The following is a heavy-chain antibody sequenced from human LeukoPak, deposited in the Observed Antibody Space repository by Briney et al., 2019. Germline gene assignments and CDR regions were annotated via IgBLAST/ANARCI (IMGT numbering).Heavy chain of an antibody. V-gene: IGHV1-69*06. J-gene: IGHJ3*02. D-gene: IGHD1-26*01. CDR2: IIPMSGTA. CDR1: GGTFNSYA. Sequence: SVKVSCKASGGTFNSYAISWVRQAPGQGLEWMGGIIPMSGTANYPQKFRGRLTITADIPTSTVYMELGSLRSEDTAVYYCAREDDTGRYMGDDAFDIWGQGTMVTVSS. CDR3: AREDDTGRYMGDDAFDI.